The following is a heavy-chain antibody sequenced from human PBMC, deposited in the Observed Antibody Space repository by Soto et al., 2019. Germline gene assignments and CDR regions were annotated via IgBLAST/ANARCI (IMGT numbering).Heavy chain of an antibody. Sequence: ASVKVSCKASGGTFSSYTISWVRQAPGQGLEWMGRIIPILGIANYAQKFQGRVTITTDKSTSTAYMELRSLRPDDTAVYYCARASSRAAAGTYYYYGMDVWGQGTTVTVSS. D-gene: IGHD6-13*01. J-gene: IGHJ6*02. CDR1: GGTFSSYT. CDR2: IIPILGIA. CDR3: ARASSRAAAGTYYYYGMDV. V-gene: IGHV1-69*02.